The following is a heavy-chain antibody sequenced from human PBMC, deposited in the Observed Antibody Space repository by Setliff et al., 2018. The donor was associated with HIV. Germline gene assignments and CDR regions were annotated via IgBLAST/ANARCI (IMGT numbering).Heavy chain of an antibody. D-gene: IGHD6-19*01. V-gene: IGHV4-61*09. J-gene: IGHJ4*02. Sequence: SETLSLTCSVSGGSISSGNYYWGWTRQPAGKGLEWIGHIYTDGTIKYNPSLKSRLTISLDTSKNQFSLKLNSVTAADTAVCYCGRQAWDHQSSGYFVDYWGQGTLVTVSS. CDR3: GRQAWDHQSSGYFVDY. CDR1: GGSISSGNYY. CDR2: IYTDGTI.